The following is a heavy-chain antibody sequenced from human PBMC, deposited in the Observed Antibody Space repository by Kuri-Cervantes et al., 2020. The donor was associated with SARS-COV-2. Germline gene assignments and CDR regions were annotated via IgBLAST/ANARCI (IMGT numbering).Heavy chain of an antibody. CDR3: ANDIVVVSMDV. V-gene: IGHV3-11*04. J-gene: IGHJ6*04. Sequence: GESLKISCTASGFIFSDYYMTWIRQAPGKGLEWVSNIGPSGTTKYYADSVKGRFTISRDNAKNSLYLQMSSLRAEDTAVYYCANDIVVVSMDVWGKGTTVTVSS. D-gene: IGHD2-2*01. CDR2: IGPSGTTK. CDR1: GFIFSDYY.